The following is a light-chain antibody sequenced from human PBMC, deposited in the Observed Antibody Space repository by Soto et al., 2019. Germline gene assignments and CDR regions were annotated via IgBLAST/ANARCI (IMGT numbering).Light chain of an antibody. Sequence: QSALTQPASVSGSPGQSITISCTGTSSDVGSYNLVSWYQQHPGKAPKLMIYEGSRLPSGISNRFSGSKSDNTASLTISGLQAEDEADYYCCSYAGSSILVFGGGTKLTVL. J-gene: IGLJ3*02. V-gene: IGLV2-23*01. CDR3: CSYAGSSILV. CDR2: EGS. CDR1: SSDVGSYNL.